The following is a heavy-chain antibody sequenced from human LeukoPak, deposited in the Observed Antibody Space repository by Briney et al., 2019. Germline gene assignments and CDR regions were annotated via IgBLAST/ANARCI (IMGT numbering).Heavy chain of an antibody. CDR2: IYHSGST. CDR1: GGSISSYY. Sequence: SETLSLTCTVSGGSISSYYWGWIRQPPGKGLEWIGSIYHSGSTYYNPSLKSRVTISVDTSKNQFSLKLSSVTAADTAVYYCARGYDSSWYVPLNFDYWGQGTLVTVSS. J-gene: IGHJ4*02. D-gene: IGHD6-13*01. V-gene: IGHV4-38-2*02. CDR3: ARGYDSSWYVPLNFDY.